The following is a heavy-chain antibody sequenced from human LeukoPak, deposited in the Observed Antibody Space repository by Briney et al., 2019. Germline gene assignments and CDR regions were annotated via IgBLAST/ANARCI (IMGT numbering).Heavy chain of an antibody. CDR1: GGSFSGYY. CDR2: INHSGST. V-gene: IGHV4-34*01. CDR3: ARGRAHTNSHMVRGVFPPSYYYYYMDV. J-gene: IGHJ6*03. D-gene: IGHD3-10*01. Sequence: PSETLSLTCAVYGGSFSGYYCSWIRQPPGKGLELIGEINHSGSTNYNPPLKSRVTISVGTSKNQFSLKLSSVTAAGTAVYYCARGRAHTNSHMVRGVFPPSYYYYYMDVWGKGTTVTVSS.